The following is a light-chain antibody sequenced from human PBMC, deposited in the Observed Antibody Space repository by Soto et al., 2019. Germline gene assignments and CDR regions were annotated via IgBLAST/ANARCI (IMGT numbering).Light chain of an antibody. V-gene: IGKV3-20*01. CDR1: QSVNSD. CDR3: QQYYVSPIN. Sequence: VVLTQSPGTLSLSPRERATLSCRASQSVNSDLAWYHQKPGQAPRLLISDASNRATGIPDRFSGTGSGTDFTLTNSSLEPGDCAVYDGQQYYVSPINFGQGTRLYIK. CDR2: DAS. J-gene: IGKJ5*01.